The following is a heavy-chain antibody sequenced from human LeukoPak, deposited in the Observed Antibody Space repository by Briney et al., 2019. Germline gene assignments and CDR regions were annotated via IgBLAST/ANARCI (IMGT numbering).Heavy chain of an antibody. Sequence: SETLSLTCAVYGGSFSGYYWSWIRQPPEKGLEWIGEINHSGSTNYNPSLKSRVTISVDTSKNQFSLKLSSVTAADTAVYYCARGRGYSSSSGRALAWFDPWGQGTLVTVSS. CDR3: ARGRGYSSSSGRALAWFDP. CDR1: GGSFSGYY. D-gene: IGHD6-6*01. CDR2: INHSGST. V-gene: IGHV4-34*01. J-gene: IGHJ5*02.